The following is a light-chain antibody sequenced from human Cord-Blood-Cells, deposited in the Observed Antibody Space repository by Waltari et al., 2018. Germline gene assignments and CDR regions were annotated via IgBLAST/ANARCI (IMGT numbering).Light chain of an antibody. CDR1: QGISSY. J-gene: IGKJ4*01. CDR3: QQYYSYPLT. V-gene: IGKV1-8*01. Sequence: ALRMTQSPSSFSASTGNRVTNTCRASQGISSYLAWYQQKPGKAPKLLIYAASTLQSGVPSRFSGSGSGTDFTLTISCLQSEDFATYYCQQYYSYPLTFGGGTKVEIK. CDR2: AAS.